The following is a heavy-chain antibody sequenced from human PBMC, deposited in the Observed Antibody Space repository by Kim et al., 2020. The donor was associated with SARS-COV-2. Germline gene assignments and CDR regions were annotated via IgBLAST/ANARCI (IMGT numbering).Heavy chain of an antibody. CDR3: ARDASGWGL. CDR1: GGSISSSDVY. J-gene: IGHJ4*02. Sequence: SETLSLTCTVSGGSISSSDVYWAWIRQPPGKGLEWIGSIYYSGSTYYNPSLKSRVTISVDTSKNQFSLKLSSVTAADTAMYYCARDASGWGLWGQGTLVTVSS. CDR2: IYYSGST. D-gene: IGHD6-19*01. V-gene: IGHV4-39*07.